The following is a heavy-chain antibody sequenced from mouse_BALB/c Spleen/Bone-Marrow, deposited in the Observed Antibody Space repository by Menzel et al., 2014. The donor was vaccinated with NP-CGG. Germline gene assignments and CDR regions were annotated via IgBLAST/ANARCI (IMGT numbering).Heavy chain of an antibody. CDR2: IRNKPNGYTT. CDR1: GVTFTDYY. V-gene: IGHV7-3*02. J-gene: IGHJ2*01. CDR3: ARDDYGRGY. Sequence: VQLKQSGGGLGQPGGSLRLSCATSGVTFTDYYMSWVRPPPGKALEWLGFIRNKPNGYTTEYSASVKGRFTISRDNSQSILYLQMNTLRAEDSATYYCARDDYGRGYWGQGTTLTVSS. D-gene: IGHD1-1*01.